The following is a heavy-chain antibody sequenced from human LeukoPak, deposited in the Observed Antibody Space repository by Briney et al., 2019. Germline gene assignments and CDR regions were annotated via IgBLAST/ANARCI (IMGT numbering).Heavy chain of an antibody. J-gene: IGHJ4*02. Sequence: PGGSLRLSCEASGFTFSSYDMHWVRQAPGKGLEWVAFIQYDASNKYYADSVKGRFTISRDNSKNTVYLQMNSLRAEDTAVYYCAKDSRELGMDYWGQGTLVTVSS. CDR3: AKDSRELGMDY. CDR2: IQYDASNK. D-gene: IGHD7-27*01. V-gene: IGHV3-30*02. CDR1: GFTFSSYD.